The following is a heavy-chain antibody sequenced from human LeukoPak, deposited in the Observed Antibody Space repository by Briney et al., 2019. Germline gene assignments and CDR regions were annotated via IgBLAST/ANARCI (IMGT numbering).Heavy chain of an antibody. CDR2: IYYSGNT. D-gene: IGHD2-15*01. Sequence: SETLSLTCTVSGGSITYHYWTWIRQPPGKGLEWIGWIYYSGNTSYNPSLQSRVTISVDTSKNQFSLKLSSVTAADTAVYYCARLAPYPGIWASDYWGQGTLVAVSS. CDR1: GGSITYHY. V-gene: IGHV4-59*08. CDR3: ARLAPYPGIWASDY. J-gene: IGHJ4*02.